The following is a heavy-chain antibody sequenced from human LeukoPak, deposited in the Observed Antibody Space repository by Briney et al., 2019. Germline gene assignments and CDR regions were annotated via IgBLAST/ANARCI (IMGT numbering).Heavy chain of an antibody. Sequence: GGSLRLSCAASGFTFSSYAINWVRQAPGKGLEWVSYIGPSGSNIYYADSVKGRFTISRDNAKDSLYLQMNSLRAEDTAVYYCAELGITMIGGVWGKGTTVTISS. J-gene: IGHJ6*04. CDR1: GFTFSSYA. D-gene: IGHD3-10*02. V-gene: IGHV3-48*01. CDR2: IGPSGSNI. CDR3: AELGITMIGGV.